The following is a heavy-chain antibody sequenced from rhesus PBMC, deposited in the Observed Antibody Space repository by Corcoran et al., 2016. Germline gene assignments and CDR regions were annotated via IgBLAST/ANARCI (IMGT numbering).Heavy chain of an antibody. CDR3: ARGGRNTVTLLY. D-gene: IGHD4-23*01. J-gene: IGHJ4*01. CDR2: ISGGSSST. CDR1: GGSISRSNW. V-gene: IGHV4-65*01. Sequence: QVQLQESGPGLVKPSETLSLTCAVSGGSISRSNWWSWIRQPPGKGLEWIGDISGGSSSTHNNPSLKYRGTISTDTAKNQFSLKLISVTAADTAVYYWARGGRNTVTLLYWGQGVLVTVSS.